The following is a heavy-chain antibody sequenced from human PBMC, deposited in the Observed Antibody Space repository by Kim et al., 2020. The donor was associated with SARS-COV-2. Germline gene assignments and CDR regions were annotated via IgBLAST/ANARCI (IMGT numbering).Heavy chain of an antibody. Sequence: GGSLRLSCAASGFTVSSNYMSWVRQAPGKGLEWVSVIYSGGSTYYADSVKGRFTISRHNSKNTLYLQMNSLRAEDTAVYYCARDSVAMAEGERVDYYYGMDVWGQGTTVTVSS. V-gene: IGHV3-53*04. CDR3: ARDSVAMAEGERVDYYYGMDV. J-gene: IGHJ6*02. D-gene: IGHD6-19*01. CDR2: IYSGGST. CDR1: GFTVSSNY.